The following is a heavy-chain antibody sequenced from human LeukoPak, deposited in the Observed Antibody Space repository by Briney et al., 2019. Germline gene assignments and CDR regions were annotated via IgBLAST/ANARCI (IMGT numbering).Heavy chain of an antibody. CDR3: ARGDSGSYSELFDY. J-gene: IGHJ4*02. CDR1: GGTFSSYA. CDR2: IIPIFGTA. V-gene: IGHV1-69*01. Sequence: ASVKVSCKASGGTFSSYAISWVRQAPGQGLEWMGGIIPIFGTANYAQKFQGRVTITADEPTSTAYMELSSLRSEDTAVYYCARGDSGSYSELFDYWGQGTLVTVSS. D-gene: IGHD1-26*01.